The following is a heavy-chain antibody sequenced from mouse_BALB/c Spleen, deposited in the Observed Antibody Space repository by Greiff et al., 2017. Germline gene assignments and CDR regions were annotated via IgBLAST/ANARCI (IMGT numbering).Heavy chain of an antibody. D-gene: IGHD2-14*01. CDR2: INPSNGGT. CDR1: GYTFTSYY. J-gene: IGHJ2*01. CDR3: TIYYRYDGGDY. Sequence: QVQLKESGAELVKPGASVKLSCKASGYTFTSYYMYWVKQRPGQGLEWIGEINPSNGGTNFNEKFKSKATLTVDKYSSTAYMQLSSLTSEDSAVYYCTIYYRYDGGDYWGQGTTLTVSS. V-gene: IGHV1S81*02.